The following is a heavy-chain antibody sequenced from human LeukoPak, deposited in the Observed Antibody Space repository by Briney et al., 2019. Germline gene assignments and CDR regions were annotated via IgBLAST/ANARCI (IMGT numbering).Heavy chain of an antibody. CDR3: ARGSSSDAFDI. J-gene: IGHJ3*02. D-gene: IGHD6-13*01. Sequence: GGSLRLSCAASGFTFSSYSMNWVRQAPGKGLEWVSSVSSSSSYVYYADSVKGRFTISRDNAKNSLYLQMNSLRAEDTAVYYCARGSSSDAFDIWGQGTMVTVSS. CDR2: VSSSSSYV. CDR1: GFTFSSYS. V-gene: IGHV3-21*01.